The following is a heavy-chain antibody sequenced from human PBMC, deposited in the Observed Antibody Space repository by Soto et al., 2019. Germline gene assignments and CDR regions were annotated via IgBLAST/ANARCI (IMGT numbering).Heavy chain of an antibody. CDR3: ARGSYDILTGYSPQYYYYGMDV. D-gene: IGHD3-9*01. Sequence: QVQLQQWGAGLLKPSETLSLTCAVYGGSFSGYYWSWIRQPPGKGLEWIGEINHSGSTNYNPSLKSRVTISVDTSKHQFSLKLSSVTAADTAVYYCARGSYDILTGYSPQYYYYGMDVWGQGTTVTVSS. V-gene: IGHV4-34*01. J-gene: IGHJ6*02. CDR1: GGSFSGYY. CDR2: INHSGST.